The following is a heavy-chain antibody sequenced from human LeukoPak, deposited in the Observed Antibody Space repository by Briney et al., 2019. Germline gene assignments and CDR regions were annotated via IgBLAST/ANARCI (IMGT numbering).Heavy chain of an antibody. Sequence: ASVKVSCKASGYTFTSYDINWVRQATGQGLEWMGWMNPNSGNTGYAQKFQGRVTMTRNTSISTAYMELSSLRSEDTAVYYCASAANGYCSSTSCAGGNPDWFDPWGQGTLVTVSS. CDR2: MNPNSGNT. J-gene: IGHJ5*02. V-gene: IGHV1-8*01. D-gene: IGHD2-2*01. CDR3: ASAANGYCSSTSCAGGNPDWFDP. CDR1: GYTFTSYD.